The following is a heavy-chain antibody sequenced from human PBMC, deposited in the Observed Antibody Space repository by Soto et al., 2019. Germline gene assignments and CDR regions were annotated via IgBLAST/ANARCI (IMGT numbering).Heavy chain of an antibody. CDR2: IYYSGST. V-gene: IGHV4-39*01. CDR3: ARPKAYYDILTGYYQTYYFDY. Sequence: PSETLSLTCTVSGGSISSSSYYWGWIRQPPGKGLEWIGSIYYSGSTYYNPSLKSRVTISVDTSKNQFSLKLSSVTAADTAVYYCARPKAYYDILTGYYQTYYFDYWGQGTLVNVSS. J-gene: IGHJ4*02. D-gene: IGHD3-9*01. CDR1: GGSISSSSYY.